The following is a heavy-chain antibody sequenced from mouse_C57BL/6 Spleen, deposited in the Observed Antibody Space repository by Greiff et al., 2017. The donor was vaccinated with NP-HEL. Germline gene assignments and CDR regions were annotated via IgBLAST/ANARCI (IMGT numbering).Heavy chain of an antibody. CDR1: GYTFTDYE. J-gene: IGHJ2*01. V-gene: IGHV1-15*01. CDR2: IDPETGGT. Sequence: QVQLQQSGAELVRPGASVTLSCKASGYTFTDYEMHWVKQTPVHGLEWIGAIDPETGGTAYNQKFKGKAILTADKTSSTAYMELRSLTSEDSAVYYCTRGGCDYWGQGTTLTVSS. CDR3: TRGGCDY.